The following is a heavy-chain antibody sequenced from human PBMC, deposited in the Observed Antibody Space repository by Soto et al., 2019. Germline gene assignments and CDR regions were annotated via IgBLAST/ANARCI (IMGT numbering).Heavy chain of an antibody. V-gene: IGHV4-30-2*01. J-gene: IGHJ4*02. Sequence: PSETLPLTCAVSGGSISSGGYSWSWIRQPPGKGLEWIGYIYHSGSTYYNPSLKSRVTISVDRSKNQFSLKLSSVTAADTAVYYCARETFGVDREYYFDYWGQGTLVTVSS. CDR3: ARETFGVDREYYFDY. CDR1: GGSISSGGYS. D-gene: IGHD3-3*01. CDR2: IYHSGST.